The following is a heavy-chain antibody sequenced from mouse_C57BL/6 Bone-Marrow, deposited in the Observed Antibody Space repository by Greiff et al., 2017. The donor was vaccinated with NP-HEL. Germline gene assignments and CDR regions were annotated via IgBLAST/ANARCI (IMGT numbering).Heavy chain of an antibody. V-gene: IGHV1-15*01. Sequence: QVQLQQSGAELVRPGASVTLSCKASGYTFTDYEMHWVKQTPVHGLEWIGAIDPETGGTAYNQKFKGTAILTADKSSSTAYMELRSLTSEDSAVYYCTRNPYDYGSSPYAMCYWGQGTSVTVSS. CDR1: GYTFTDYE. CDR3: TRNPYDYGSSPYAMCY. CDR2: IDPETGGT. J-gene: IGHJ4*01. D-gene: IGHD1-1*01.